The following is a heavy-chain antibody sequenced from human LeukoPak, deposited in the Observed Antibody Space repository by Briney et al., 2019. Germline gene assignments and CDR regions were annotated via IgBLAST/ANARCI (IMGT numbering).Heavy chain of an antibody. CDR1: GNTLTELS. CDR3: TTGRRYQLYDY. V-gene: IGHV1-24*01. J-gene: IGHJ4*02. D-gene: IGHD1-1*01. Sequence: GASVKVSCKVFGNTLTELSMHWVRQAPGKGLGSMGGFAPEDGETIYAQQFQGRLTMTEDTSTDTAYMELSRLTSEDTAVYYCTTGRRYQLYDYWGQGTLVTVSS. CDR2: FAPEDGET.